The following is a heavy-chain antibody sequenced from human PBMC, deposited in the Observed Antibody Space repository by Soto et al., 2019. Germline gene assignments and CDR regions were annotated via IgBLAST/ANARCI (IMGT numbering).Heavy chain of an antibody. CDR3: ARLQYTVVTALDI. V-gene: IGHV4-59*11. CDR2: IYHTVNT. D-gene: IGHD2-15*01. Sequence: PWETRSLTCSVSGVSIGSHLWSWIRQAPGKGPELVGYIYHTVNTKYKPALKSRVTISMDTSKNQLSLQLSSVTAADTAVYYCARLQYTVVTALDIWGQGTMVTVSS. CDR1: GVSIGSHL. J-gene: IGHJ3*02.